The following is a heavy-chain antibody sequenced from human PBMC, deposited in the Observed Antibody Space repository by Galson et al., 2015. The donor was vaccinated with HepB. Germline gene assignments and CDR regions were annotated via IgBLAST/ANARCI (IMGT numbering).Heavy chain of an antibody. D-gene: IGHD3-22*01. J-gene: IGHJ5*02. CDR3: ARDRGRGYDSSGYYSANWFDP. CDR2: INSDGSST. Sequence: SLRLSCAASGFTFSSYWMHWLRQVPGKGLVWVSRINSDGSSTTYADAVKGRFTISRDNTKNTLYLQMSSLRAEDTAVYYRARDRGRGYDSSGYYSANWFDPWGRGTLVTVSS. V-gene: IGHV3-74*03. CDR1: GFTFSSYW.